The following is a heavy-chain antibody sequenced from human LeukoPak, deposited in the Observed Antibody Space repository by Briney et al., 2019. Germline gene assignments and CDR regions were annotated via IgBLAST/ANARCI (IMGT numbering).Heavy chain of an antibody. Sequence: PGGSLRLACAASGFTFSSYWMSWVRQAPGKGLEWVANIKQDGSEKYYVDSAKGRFTISRDNAKNSLYLQMNSLRAEDTAVYYCARAWGARDAFDIWGRERIVTVSS. V-gene: IGHV3-7*01. J-gene: IGHJ3*02. D-gene: IGHD3-16*01. CDR1: GFTFSSYW. CDR3: ARAWGARDAFDI. CDR2: IKQDGSEK.